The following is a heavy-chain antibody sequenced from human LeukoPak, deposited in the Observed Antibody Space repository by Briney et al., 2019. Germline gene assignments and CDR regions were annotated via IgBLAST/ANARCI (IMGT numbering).Heavy chain of an antibody. V-gene: IGHV5-51*01. CDR2: IYPGDSDT. Sequence: GASLKISCKGSGYSFTSYWIGWVRQMPGKGLEWMGIIYPGDSDTRYSPSFQGQVTISADKSISTAYLQLSSLKASDTAMYYCARHGSSSWLPFDYWGQGTLVTVSS. D-gene: IGHD6-13*01. CDR3: ARHGSSSWLPFDY. J-gene: IGHJ4*02. CDR1: GYSFTSYW.